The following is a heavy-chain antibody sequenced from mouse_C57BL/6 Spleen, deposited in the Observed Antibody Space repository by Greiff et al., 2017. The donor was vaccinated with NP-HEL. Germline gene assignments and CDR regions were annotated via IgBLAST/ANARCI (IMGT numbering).Heavy chain of an antibody. CDR1: GYSITSGYY. CDR2: ISYDGSN. CDR3: ARDYGSSYNVYWYFDV. V-gene: IGHV3-6*01. J-gene: IGHJ1*03. Sequence: DVKLQESGPGLVKPSQSLSLTCSVTGYSITSGYYWNWIRQFPGNKLEWMGYISYDGSNNYNPSLKNRISITRDTSKNQFFLKLNSVTTEDTATYYCARDYGSSYNVYWYFDVWGTGTTVTVSS. D-gene: IGHD1-1*01.